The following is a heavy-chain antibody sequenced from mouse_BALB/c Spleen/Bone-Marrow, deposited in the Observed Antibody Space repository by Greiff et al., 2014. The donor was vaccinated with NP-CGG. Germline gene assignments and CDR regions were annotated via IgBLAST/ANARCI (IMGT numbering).Heavy chain of an antibody. V-gene: IGHV1-7*01. Sequence: VQLQQSGAELAKPGASVKXXCKASGYTFTSYWMHWVKQRPGQGLEWIGYINPSTGYTEYNQKFKDKATLTADKSSSTAYMQLSSLTSEDSAVYYCASGLEGFAYWGQGTLVTVSA. D-gene: IGHD2-10*02. J-gene: IGHJ3*01. CDR3: ASGLEGFAY. CDR1: GYTFTSYW. CDR2: INPSTGYT.